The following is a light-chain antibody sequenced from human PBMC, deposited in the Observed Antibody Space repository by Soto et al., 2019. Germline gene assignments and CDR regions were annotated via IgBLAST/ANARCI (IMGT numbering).Light chain of an antibody. J-gene: IGLJ2*01. CDR2: DVS. CDR3: CSYAGSDTLSVV. Sequence: QSALTQPRSVSGSPGQSVTISCTGTSSDVGGYNYVSWYQQHPGKAPKLMIYDVSKRPSGVPDRFSGSKSGNTASLTISGLQAEDEADYYCCSYAGSDTLSVVFGGGTKLTVL. CDR1: SSDVGGYNY. V-gene: IGLV2-11*01.